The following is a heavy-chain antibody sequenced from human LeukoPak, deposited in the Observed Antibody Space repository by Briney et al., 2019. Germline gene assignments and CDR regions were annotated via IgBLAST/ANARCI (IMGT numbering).Heavy chain of an antibody. Sequence: TSVKVSCKASGLTFTSSAMQWVRQARGQRLEWIGWIVVGSGNTNYAQKFQERVTITRDMSTSTAYMELSSLRSEDTAVYYCAATGRNYGDSRLYYYYGMDVWGQGTTVTVSS. CDR3: AATGRNYGDSRLYYYYGMDV. D-gene: IGHD4-17*01. J-gene: IGHJ6*02. V-gene: IGHV1-58*02. CDR1: GLTFTSSA. CDR2: IVVGSGNT.